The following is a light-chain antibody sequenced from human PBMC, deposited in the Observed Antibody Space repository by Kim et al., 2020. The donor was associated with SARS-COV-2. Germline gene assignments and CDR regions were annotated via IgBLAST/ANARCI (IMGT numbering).Light chain of an antibody. V-gene: IGLV2-14*01. Sequence: QSALTQPASVSGSPGQSITISCTGTSSDIGGYNYVSWYQQHPDKAPQLVIYDVTKRPSGVSNRFSGSKSGNTASLTISGLQAEDEAYYYCSSYTTPSSFIFGRGTKVTVL. J-gene: IGLJ1*01. CDR1: SSDIGGYNY. CDR2: DVT. CDR3: SSYTTPSSFI.